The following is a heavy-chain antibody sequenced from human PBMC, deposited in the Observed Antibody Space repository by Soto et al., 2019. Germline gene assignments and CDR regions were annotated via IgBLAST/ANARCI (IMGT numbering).Heavy chain of an antibody. CDR1: GGSISSYY. CDR3: ARGLISRGQWSMDYFDY. J-gene: IGHJ4*02. Sequence: SETLSLTCTVSGGSISSYYWSWIRQPPGKGLEWIGYIYYSGSTNYNPSLKSRVTISVDTSKNQFSLKLSSVTAADTAVYYCARGLISRGQWSMDYFDYWGQGTLVTVSS. D-gene: IGHD2-8*01. V-gene: IGHV4-59*01. CDR2: IYYSGST.